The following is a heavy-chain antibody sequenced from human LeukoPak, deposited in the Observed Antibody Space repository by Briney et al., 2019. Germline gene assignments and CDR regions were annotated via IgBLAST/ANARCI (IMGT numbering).Heavy chain of an antibody. Sequence: PSETLSLTCTVSGGCISSYYWSWIRQPAGKGLEWIGRIYTSGSTNYNPSLKSRVTMSVDTSKNQFSLKLSSVTAADTAVYYCARARGITMVRGVSEYNWFDPWGQGTLVTVSS. CDR1: GGCISSYY. J-gene: IGHJ5*02. CDR2: IYTSGST. D-gene: IGHD3-10*01. CDR3: ARARGITMVRGVSEYNWFDP. V-gene: IGHV4-4*07.